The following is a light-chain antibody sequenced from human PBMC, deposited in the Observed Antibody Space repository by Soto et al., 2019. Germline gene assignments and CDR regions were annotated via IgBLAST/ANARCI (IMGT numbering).Light chain of an antibody. CDR2: EVS. CDR3: SSYTSSRLGV. J-gene: IGLJ1*01. V-gene: IGLV2-14*01. CDR1: SSDVGGYNY. Sequence: QSVLTQPASVSGSPGQSITISCTGTSSDVGGYNYVSWYQQHPGKAPKLMIYEVSNRPSGVSNRFSGSKSGNTASLTISGLQAEDEADYYCSSYTSSRLGVFGTGTKLTVL.